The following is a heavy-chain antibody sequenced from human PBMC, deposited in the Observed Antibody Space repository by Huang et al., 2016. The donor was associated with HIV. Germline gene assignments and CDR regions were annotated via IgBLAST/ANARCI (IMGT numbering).Heavy chain of an antibody. V-gene: IGHV4-34*01. CDR3: AREGRSGWENLDY. J-gene: IGHJ4*02. CDR2: INHSRSP. Sequence: QVQLQQWGAGLLKPSETLSLTCAVYGGSFSGYYWSWIRQPPGKGLGWIGEINHSRSPNYNPSLKSRVTISVDTSTNQFSLKLSSVTAADTAVYYCAREGRSGWENLDYWGQGTLVTVSS. CDR1: GGSFSGYY. D-gene: IGHD6-19*01.